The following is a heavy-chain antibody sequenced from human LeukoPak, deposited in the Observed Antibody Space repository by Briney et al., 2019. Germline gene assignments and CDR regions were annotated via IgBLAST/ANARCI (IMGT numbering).Heavy chain of an antibody. CDR1: GYTSTSYY. CDR2: INPSGGST. D-gene: IGHD6-6*01. Sequence: ASVKVSCKASGYTSTSYYMHWVRQAPGQGLEWMGIINPSGGSTSYAQKFQGRVTMTRDTSTSTVYMELSSLRSEDTAVYYCARDSIPSIAARPAWFDPWGQGTLVTVSS. CDR3: ARDSIPSIAARPAWFDP. V-gene: IGHV1-46*01. J-gene: IGHJ5*02.